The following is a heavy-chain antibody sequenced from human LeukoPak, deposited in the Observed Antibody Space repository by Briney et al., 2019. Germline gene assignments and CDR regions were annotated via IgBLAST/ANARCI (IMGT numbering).Heavy chain of an antibody. Sequence: ASVKVSCKASGYTFTGYYMHWVRQAPGQGLEWMGWINPNSGGTNYAQKFQGRVTMTRDTSISTAYMELSRLRSDDTAVYYCAREMTTVTYYFDYWGQGTLATVSS. CDR3: AREMTTVTYYFDY. D-gene: IGHD4-17*01. V-gene: IGHV1-2*02. J-gene: IGHJ4*02. CDR2: INPNSGGT. CDR1: GYTFTGYY.